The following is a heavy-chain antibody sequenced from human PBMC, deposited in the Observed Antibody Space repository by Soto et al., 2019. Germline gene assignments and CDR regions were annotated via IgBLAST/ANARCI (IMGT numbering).Heavy chain of an antibody. Sequence: PGGSLRLSCAASGFTFSSYAMHWVRQAPGKGLEWVAVISYDGSNKYYADSVKGRFTISRDNSKNTLYLQMNSLRAEDTAVYYCARDGPRYYDSSGYYFGYWGQGTLVTVSS. V-gene: IGHV3-30-3*01. CDR1: GFTFSSYA. D-gene: IGHD3-22*01. J-gene: IGHJ4*02. CDR3: ARDGPRYYDSSGYYFGY. CDR2: ISYDGSNK.